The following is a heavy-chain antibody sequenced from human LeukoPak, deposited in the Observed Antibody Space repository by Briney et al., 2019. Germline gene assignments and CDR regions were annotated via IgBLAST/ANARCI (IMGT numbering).Heavy chain of an antibody. Sequence: SETLSLTCSVSGGSISSYYWSWIRQPPGKGLEWIGYIYNSGSTNYKSPLRSRVTMSGDTSKNQLSLNVSSVTAADTAVYYCARPNSSGYSPHAFDIWGQGTMVTVSS. V-gene: IGHV4-59*08. CDR3: ARPNSSGYSPHAFDI. D-gene: IGHD3-22*01. J-gene: IGHJ3*02. CDR1: GGSISSYY. CDR2: IYNSGST.